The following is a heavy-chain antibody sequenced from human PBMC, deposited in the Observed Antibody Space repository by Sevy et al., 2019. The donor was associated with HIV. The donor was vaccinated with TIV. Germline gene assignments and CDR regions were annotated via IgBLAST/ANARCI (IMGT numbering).Heavy chain of an antibody. CDR1: GGSVSSGSYY. CDR2: IYYSGST. CDR3: ARASIVGATDY. V-gene: IGHV4-61*01. Sequence: SETLPLTCTVSGGSVSSGSYYWSWIRQPPGKGLEWIGYIYYSGSTNYNPSLKSRVTISVDTSKNQFSLKLSSVTAADTAVYYCARASIVGATDYWGQGTLVTVSS. D-gene: IGHD1-26*01. J-gene: IGHJ4*02.